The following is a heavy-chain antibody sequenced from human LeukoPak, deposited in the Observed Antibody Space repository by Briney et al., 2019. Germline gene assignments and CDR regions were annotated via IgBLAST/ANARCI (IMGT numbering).Heavy chain of an antibody. J-gene: IGHJ4*02. CDR3: ARGQGYSYGSPFDY. CDR1: GFTFSSYS. CDR2: ITSSSSYI. D-gene: IGHD5-18*01. V-gene: IGHV3-21*01. Sequence: GGSLRLSCAASGFTFSSYSMSWVRQAPGKGLEWVSSITSSSSYIYYADSVKGRFTISRDNAKNSLYLQMNSLRAEDTAVYYCARGQGYSYGSPFDYWGQGTLVTLSS.